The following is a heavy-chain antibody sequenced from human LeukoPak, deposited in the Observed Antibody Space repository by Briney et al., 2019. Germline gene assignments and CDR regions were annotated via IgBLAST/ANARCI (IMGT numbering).Heavy chain of an antibody. D-gene: IGHD1-1*01. CDR1: DDSITMYY. J-gene: IGHJ6*03. CDR3: ARGRVSSSTWYSTYYYLFYMDF. Sequence: SETLSLTCTVSDDSITMYYWTWIRQPPGKGLERIGYVDHTGSTKFNPSLNGRVSISRDTSKNFFSLRLRSVTAADTAVYFCARGRVSSSTWYSTYYYLFYMDFWGKGTTVTVSS. CDR2: VDHTGST. V-gene: IGHV4-59*01.